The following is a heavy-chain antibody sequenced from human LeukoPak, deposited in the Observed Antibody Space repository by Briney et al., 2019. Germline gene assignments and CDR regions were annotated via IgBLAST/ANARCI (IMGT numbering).Heavy chain of an antibody. CDR3: AKRIAAAGPYFDY. J-gene: IGHJ4*02. CDR1: GFTFSNYW. V-gene: IGHV3-7*05. CDR2: INEDGSGT. Sequence: GGSLRLSCAASGFTFSNYWMTWFRQAPGKGLEWVANINEDGSGTYYVDSVKGRFSISRDNAKNLLNLQMNTLRAEDTAVYYCAKRIAAAGPYFDYWGQGTLVTVSS. D-gene: IGHD6-13*01.